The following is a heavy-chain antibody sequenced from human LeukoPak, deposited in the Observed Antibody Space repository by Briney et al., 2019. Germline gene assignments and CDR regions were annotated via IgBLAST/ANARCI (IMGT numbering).Heavy chain of an antibody. CDR2: IRYDGSNK. CDR3: AKDQGSGWYWGRFDY. CDR1: GFTFSSYG. J-gene: IGHJ4*02. V-gene: IGHV3-30*02. Sequence: PGGSLRLSCAASGFTFSSYGMHWVRQAPGKGLEWVAFIRYDGSNKYYADSVKGRFTISRDNSKNTLYLQMNSLRAEDTAVYYCAKDQGSGWYWGRFDYWGQGTLVTVSS. D-gene: IGHD6-19*01.